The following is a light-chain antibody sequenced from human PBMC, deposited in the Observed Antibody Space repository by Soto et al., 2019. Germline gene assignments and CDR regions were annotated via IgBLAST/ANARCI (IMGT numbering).Light chain of an antibody. CDR1: QSVDSY. Sequence: EIVLTQSPASLSFSPGERPTLSCRASQSVDSYLVWYQQKPGQAPRLLIFGASNRATGIPARFSGSGSGTDFTLTINSLEPDDFAVYYCQQRDSWPITFGQGTRLEIK. J-gene: IGKJ5*01. CDR3: QQRDSWPIT. V-gene: IGKV3-11*01. CDR2: GAS.